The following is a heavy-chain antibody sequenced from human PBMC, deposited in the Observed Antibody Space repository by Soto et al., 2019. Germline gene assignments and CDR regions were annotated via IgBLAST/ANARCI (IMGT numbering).Heavy chain of an antibody. J-gene: IGHJ4*02. CDR1: GFTFSIYA. CDR3: AKVAPGFSGYDPPYFDY. CDR2: ISGNGIST. D-gene: IGHD5-12*01. Sequence: EVQLLESGGGLVQPGGSLRLSCAASGFTFSIYAMNWVRQAPGKGLEWVSGISGNGISTYYGDPVKGRFTISRDNSKNTLYLQMISLRAEDTAIYYCAKVAPGFSGYDPPYFDYWGQGTLVTASS. V-gene: IGHV3-23*01.